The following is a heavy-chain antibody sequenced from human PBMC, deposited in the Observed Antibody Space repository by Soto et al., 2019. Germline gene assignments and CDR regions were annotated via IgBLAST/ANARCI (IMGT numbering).Heavy chain of an antibody. CDR3: ARVADYYDSLGYFAY. V-gene: IGHV1-69*13. D-gene: IGHD3-22*01. J-gene: IGHJ4*02. CDR1: GGTFSSYA. CDR2: IIPIFGTA. Sequence: SVKVSCKASGGTFSSYAISWVRQAPGQGLEWMGGIIPIFGTANYAQKFQGRVTITADESTSTAYMELSSLRSEDTAVYYCARVADYYDSLGYFAYWGQGTLVTVSS.